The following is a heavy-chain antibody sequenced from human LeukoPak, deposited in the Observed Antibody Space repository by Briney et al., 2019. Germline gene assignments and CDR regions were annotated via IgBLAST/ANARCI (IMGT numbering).Heavy chain of an antibody. D-gene: IGHD3-22*01. V-gene: IGHV5-51*01. CDR2: IYPDDSDT. CDR1: GDRFNAYW. CDR3: ARPNITSYYDSRGYDAFDV. J-gene: IGHJ3*01. Sequence: GESLKISCEGAGDRFNAYWIAWVRQMPGKNLEWMGIIYPDDSDTRYSPSFQGQVTISADKSVRTAYLQWSSMKASDTAMYYCARPNITSYYDSRGYDAFDVWGQGTMVTVSS.